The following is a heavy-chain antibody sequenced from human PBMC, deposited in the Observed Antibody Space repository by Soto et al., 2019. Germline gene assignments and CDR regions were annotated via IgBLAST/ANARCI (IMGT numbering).Heavy chain of an antibody. Sequence: GGSLRLSCAASGFTFSSYAMSWVRQAPGKGLEWVSAISGSGGSTYYADSVKGRFTISRDNSKNTLYLQMNSLRAEDTAVYYCAKDGNEGSGSYYRNYYYYGMDVWGQGTTVTVSS. CDR2: ISGSGGST. J-gene: IGHJ6*02. V-gene: IGHV3-23*01. CDR1: GFTFSSYA. D-gene: IGHD3-10*01. CDR3: AKDGNEGSGSYYRNYYYYGMDV.